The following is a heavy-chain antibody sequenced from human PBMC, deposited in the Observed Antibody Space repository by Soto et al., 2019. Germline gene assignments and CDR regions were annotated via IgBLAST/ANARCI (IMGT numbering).Heavy chain of an antibody. D-gene: IGHD2-2*01. J-gene: IGHJ5*02. CDR1: GGSFSGYY. V-gene: IGHV4-34*01. CDR2: INHSGST. CDR3: ARGRDIVVVPAARYWFDP. Sequence: SETLSLTCAVYGGSFSGYYWSWIRQPPGKGLEWIGEINHSGSTNYNPSLKSRVTISVDTSKNQFSLKLSSVTAADTAVYYCARGRDIVVVPAARYWFDPWGQGTLVTVSS.